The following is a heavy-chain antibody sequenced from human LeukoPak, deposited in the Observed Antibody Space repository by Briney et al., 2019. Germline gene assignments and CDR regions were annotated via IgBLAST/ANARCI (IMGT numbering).Heavy chain of an antibody. CDR3: ARVSPPYYFDY. CDR2: IYYSGST. CDR1: GGSISSYY. Sequence: ASETLSLTCTVSGGSISSYYWSWIRQPPGKGLEWIGYIYYSGSTNYNPSLKSRVTISVDTSKNQFSLKLSSVTAADTAVYYCARVSPPYYFDYWGQGTLVTVSS. J-gene: IGHJ4*02. V-gene: IGHV4-59*01.